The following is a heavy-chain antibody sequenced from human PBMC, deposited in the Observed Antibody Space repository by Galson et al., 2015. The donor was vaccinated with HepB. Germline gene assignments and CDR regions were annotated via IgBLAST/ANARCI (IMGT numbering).Heavy chain of an antibody. Sequence: QSGAEVKKPGESLKISCKGSGYSFTSYWIGWVRQMPGKGLEWMGIIYPGDSDTRYSPSFQGQVTISADKPISTAYLQWSSLKASDTAMYYCARSEGYSGYDMAFDYWGQGTLVTVSS. V-gene: IGHV5-51*04. CDR3: ARSEGYSGYDMAFDY. D-gene: IGHD5-12*01. CDR1: GYSFTSYW. J-gene: IGHJ4*02. CDR2: IYPGDSDT.